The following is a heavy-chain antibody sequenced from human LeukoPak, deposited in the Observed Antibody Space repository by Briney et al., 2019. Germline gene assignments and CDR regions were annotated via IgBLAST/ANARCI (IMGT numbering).Heavy chain of an antibody. J-gene: IGHJ4*01. CDR1: GFTFSTYP. CDR2: IGTSGDT. CDR3: AKGIYSSGWSYFDY. Sequence: GGSLRLSCTASGFTFSTYPLTWVRQAPGKGPEWVSTIGTSGDTYYADSVKGRFTISRDNSKNTLYLQMNSLRAEDTAVYYCAKGIYSSGWSYFDYWGHGTLVTVSS. V-gene: IGHV3-23*01. D-gene: IGHD6-19*01.